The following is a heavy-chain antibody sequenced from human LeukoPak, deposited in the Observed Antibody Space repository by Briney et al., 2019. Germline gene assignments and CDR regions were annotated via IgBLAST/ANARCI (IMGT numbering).Heavy chain of an antibody. D-gene: IGHD3-22*01. Sequence: PGGSLRLPCAASGFTFSTYAMHWVRQAPGKGLEWVAVISYDGSNKYYADSVKGRFTISRDNSKNTLYLQMNNLRAEDTAVYYCAREGGGDDYYDSSAYYFDYWGQGTQVTVSS. CDR2: ISYDGSNK. J-gene: IGHJ4*02. CDR1: GFTFSTYA. V-gene: IGHV3-30-3*01. CDR3: AREGGGDDYYDSSAYYFDY.